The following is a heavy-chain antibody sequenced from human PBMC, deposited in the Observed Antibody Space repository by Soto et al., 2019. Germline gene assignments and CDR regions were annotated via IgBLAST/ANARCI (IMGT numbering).Heavy chain of an antibody. D-gene: IGHD3-3*01. J-gene: IGHJ5*02. CDR1: GGSFSGYY. CDR2: INHSGST. Sequence: SETLSLTCAVYGGSFSGYYWSWIRQPPGKGLEWIGEINHSGSTNYNPSLKSRVTISVDTSKNQFSLKLSSVTAADTAVYYCARARSYYDFWSGYLKGNWFDPWGQGTLVTVSS. V-gene: IGHV4-34*01. CDR3: ARARSYYDFWSGYLKGNWFDP.